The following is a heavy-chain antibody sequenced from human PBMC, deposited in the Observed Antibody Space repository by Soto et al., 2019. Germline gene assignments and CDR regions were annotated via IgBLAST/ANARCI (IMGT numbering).Heavy chain of an antibody. D-gene: IGHD3-9*01. V-gene: IGHV4-34*01. CDR2: INHSGST. CDR3: ARGRRYFDWLNYYYGMDV. J-gene: IGHJ6*02. Sequence: LSLTCAVYGGSFSGYYWSWIRQPPGKGLEWIGEINHSGSTNYNPSLKSRVTISVDTSKNQFSPKLSSVTAADTAVYYCARGRRYFDWLNYYYGMDVWGQGTTVTVSS. CDR1: GGSFSGYY.